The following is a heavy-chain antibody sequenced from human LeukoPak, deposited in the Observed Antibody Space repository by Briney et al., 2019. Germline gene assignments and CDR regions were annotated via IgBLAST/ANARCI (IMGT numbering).Heavy chain of an antibody. J-gene: IGHJ6*03. D-gene: IGHD6-13*01. CDR2: IYYSGTT. CDR1: GGSISSYY. CDR3: ARDSESSSWYYYYYYMDV. Sequence: SETLSLTCTVSGGSISSYYWSWIRQPPGKGLEWIGYIYYSGTTNYNPSLKSRVTISVDTSKNQFSLKLSSVTAADTAVYYCARDSESSSWYYYYYYMDVWGKGTTVTVSS. V-gene: IGHV4-59*01.